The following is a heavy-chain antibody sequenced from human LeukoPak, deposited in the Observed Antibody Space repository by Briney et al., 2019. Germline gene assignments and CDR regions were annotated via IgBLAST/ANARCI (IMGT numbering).Heavy chain of an antibody. Sequence: PGGSLRLSCEGSGTSWMHWVRQVPGKGLVWVSRIKTDGSSTSYADSVKGRFTISRDNAKNTLCLQMNSLRAEDTAVYYCAKASNWGNYYYYGMDVWGQGTTVTVSS. CDR3: AKASNWGNYYYYGMDV. J-gene: IGHJ6*02. CDR2: IKTDGSST. V-gene: IGHV3-74*01. CDR1: GTSW. D-gene: IGHD7-27*01.